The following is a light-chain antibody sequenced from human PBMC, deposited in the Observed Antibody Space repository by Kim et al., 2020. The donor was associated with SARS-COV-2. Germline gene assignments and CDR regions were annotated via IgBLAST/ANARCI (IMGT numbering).Light chain of an antibody. CDR1: QDISNY. Sequence: ASVGYRVTITCQASQDISNYLNWYQQKPGKAPKLLIYDASNLETGVPSRFSGSGSGTDVTFTISSLQPEDIATYYCQQYDNLPPYTFGQGTKLEI. V-gene: IGKV1-33*01. CDR2: DAS. CDR3: QQYDNLPPYT. J-gene: IGKJ2*01.